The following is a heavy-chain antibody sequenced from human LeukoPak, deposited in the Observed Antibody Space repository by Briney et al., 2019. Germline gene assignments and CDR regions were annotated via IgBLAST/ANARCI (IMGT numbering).Heavy chain of an antibody. V-gene: IGHV7-4-1*02. D-gene: IGHD2-15*01. CDR2: INTNTGNP. CDR1: GYTLTSYA. CDR3: ASTEYCSGGSCYSGDAFDI. Sequence: GASVDVSCKASGYTLTSYAMNWVRQAPGQGLEWMGWINTNTGNPTYAQGFTGRFVFSLDTSVSTAYLQISSLKAEDTAVYYCASTEYCSGGSCYSGDAFDIWGQGTMVTVSS. J-gene: IGHJ3*02.